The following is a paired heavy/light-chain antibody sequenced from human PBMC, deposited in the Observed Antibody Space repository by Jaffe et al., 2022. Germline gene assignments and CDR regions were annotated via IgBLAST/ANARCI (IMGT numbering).Light chain of an antibody. Sequence: EIVLTQSPATLSLSPGERATLSCGASQSVSSSYLAWYQQKPGLAPRLLIYDASSRATGIPDRFSGSGSGTDFTLTISRLEPEDFAVYYCQQYGSSPPITFGQGTRLEIK. CDR2: DAS. V-gene: IGKV3D-20*01. J-gene: IGKJ5*01. CDR1: QSVSSSY. CDR3: QQYGSSPPIT.
Heavy chain of an antibody. CDR2: ISSSSSTI. V-gene: IGHV3-48*01. D-gene: IGHD2-15*01. J-gene: IGHJ4*02. Sequence: EVQLVESGGGLVQPGGSLRLSCAASGFTFSSYSMNWVRQAPGKGLEWVSYISSSSSTIYYADSVKGRFTISRDNAKNSLYLQMNSLRAEDTAVYYCARDPGIYCSGGSCPIYYFDYWGQGTLVTVSS. CDR3: ARDPGIYCSGGSCPIYYFDY. CDR1: GFTFSSYS.